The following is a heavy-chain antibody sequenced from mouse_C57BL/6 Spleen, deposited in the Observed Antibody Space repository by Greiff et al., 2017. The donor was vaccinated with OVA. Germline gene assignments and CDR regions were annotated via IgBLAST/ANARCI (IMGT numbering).Heavy chain of an antibody. CDR2: IYPGDGDT. Sequence: VQRVESGPELVKPGASVKISCKASGYAFSSSWMNWVKQRPGKGLEWIGRIYPGDGDTNYNGKFKGKATLTADKSSSTAYMQLSSLTSEDSAVYFCARRTTVGDYWGQGTTLTVSS. V-gene: IGHV1-82*01. J-gene: IGHJ2*01. CDR1: GYAFSSSW. D-gene: IGHD1-1*01. CDR3: ARRTTVGDY.